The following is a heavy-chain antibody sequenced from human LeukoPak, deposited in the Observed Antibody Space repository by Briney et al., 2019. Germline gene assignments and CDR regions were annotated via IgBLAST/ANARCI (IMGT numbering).Heavy chain of an antibody. V-gene: IGHV4-34*01. Sequence: SETLSLTCALSGVPFSIHYGSGVRQSPRQGGEWLGEIYHRGYPNYNPSLKSRVTMSIDTSKNQFSLILTSVTVADAGVYYCAMAVAVHRDWGQGDLVTVSS. D-gene: IGHD6-19*01. J-gene: IGHJ4*02. CDR1: GVPFSIHY. CDR3: AMAVAVHRD. CDR2: IYHRGYP.